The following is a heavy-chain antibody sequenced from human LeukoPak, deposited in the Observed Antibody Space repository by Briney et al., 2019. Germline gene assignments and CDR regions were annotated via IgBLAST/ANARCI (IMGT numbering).Heavy chain of an antibody. CDR2: INPSGST. Sequence: PSETLSLTCAVYGGSFSGYYWSWIRQPPGKGLEWIGEINPSGSTNYNPSLKSRVTISVDRSKNQFSLKLSSVTAADTAVYYCARDRENDPYAFDIWGQGTMVTVSS. D-gene: IGHD3-16*01. CDR3: ARDRENDPYAFDI. J-gene: IGHJ3*02. V-gene: IGHV4-34*01. CDR1: GGSFSGYY.